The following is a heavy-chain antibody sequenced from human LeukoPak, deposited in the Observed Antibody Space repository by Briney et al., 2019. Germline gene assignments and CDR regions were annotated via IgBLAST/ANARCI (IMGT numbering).Heavy chain of an antibody. V-gene: IGHV4-4*09. D-gene: IGHD1-26*01. J-gene: IGHJ5*02. Sequence: KTSETLSLTCTVSGGYISGYYWSWIRQPPGQGLKWIAYIHSNGYTNYNPSLKSRVTISVDTSKNQFSLKVTSVTAADTAMYYCTKREGPMSGSYDYFDPWGQGTLVTVS. CDR2: IHSNGYT. CDR3: TKREGPMSGSYDYFDP. CDR1: GGYISGYY.